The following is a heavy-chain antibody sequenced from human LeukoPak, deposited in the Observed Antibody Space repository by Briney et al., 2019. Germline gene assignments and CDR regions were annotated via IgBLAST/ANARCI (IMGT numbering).Heavy chain of an antibody. CDR3: AKEVYSGYYTPGDY. CDR2: ISASGVSK. D-gene: IGHD3-22*01. J-gene: IGHJ4*02. V-gene: IGHV3-23*01. Sequence: GGSLRLSCAASGFTVTSYGMTWVRQAPGKGLEWVSAISASGVSKYYADSVKGRFTISRDKSKNTLYLQMNSLRAEDTAVYFCAKEVYSGYYTPGDYWGQGNLVTVSS. CDR1: GFTVTSYG.